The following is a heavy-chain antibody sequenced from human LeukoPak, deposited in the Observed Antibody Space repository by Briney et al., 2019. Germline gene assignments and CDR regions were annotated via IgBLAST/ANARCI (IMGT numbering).Heavy chain of an antibody. Sequence: GGSLRLSCAASGFTFSSFGMNWVRQAPGKGLEWVSYISSSSSTIYYADSVKGRFTISRDNAKNSLYLQMNSLRAEDTAVYYCARDLHFRLWDSSDYYPYWGQGTLVTVSS. V-gene: IGHV3-48*01. D-gene: IGHD3-22*01. J-gene: IGHJ4*02. CDR3: ARDLHFRLWDSSDYYPY. CDR1: GFTFSSFG. CDR2: ISSSSSTI.